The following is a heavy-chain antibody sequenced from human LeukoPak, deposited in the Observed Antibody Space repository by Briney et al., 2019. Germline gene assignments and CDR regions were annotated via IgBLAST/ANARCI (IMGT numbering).Heavy chain of an antibody. Sequence: PGGSLRLSCAASGFTFSNYAMSWVRQGPGKGLEWVSSISDTGGATYYAESVKGRFTISRDNARNTFYLQLTSPRDEDTALYYCAKGGGSTFDNWGQGILVTVSS. CDR3: AKGGGSTFDN. V-gene: IGHV3-23*01. CDR2: ISDTGGAT. J-gene: IGHJ4*02. CDR1: GFTFSNYA. D-gene: IGHD3-10*01.